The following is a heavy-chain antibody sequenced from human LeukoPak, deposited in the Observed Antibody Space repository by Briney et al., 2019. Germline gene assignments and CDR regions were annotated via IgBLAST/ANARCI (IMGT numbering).Heavy chain of an antibody. V-gene: IGHV3-53*01. CDR1: GFSVTNNY. Sequence: LSGGSLRLSCAVSGFSVTNNYMSWVRQAPGKGLEWVSVFYVGGATYYADSVKGRFTTSRDNSENTLYLQMKSLRAEDTAVYYCARGDGYNFFDYWGQGTLVTVSS. J-gene: IGHJ4*02. CDR3: ARGDGYNFFDY. D-gene: IGHD5-24*01. CDR2: FYVGGAT.